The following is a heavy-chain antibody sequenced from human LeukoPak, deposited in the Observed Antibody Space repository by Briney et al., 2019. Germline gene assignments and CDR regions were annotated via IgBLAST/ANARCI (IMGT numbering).Heavy chain of an antibody. CDR2: FDPEDGET. Sequence: ASVKVSCKVSGYTLTELSMHWVRQAPGKGLEWMGGFDPEDGETIYAQKFQGRVTMTEDTSTDTAYMELSSLRSEDTAVYYCARVLRLMTWFDPWGQGTLVTVSS. V-gene: IGHV1-24*01. CDR1: GYTLTELS. J-gene: IGHJ5*02. CDR3: ARVLRLMTWFDP. D-gene: IGHD3-3*01.